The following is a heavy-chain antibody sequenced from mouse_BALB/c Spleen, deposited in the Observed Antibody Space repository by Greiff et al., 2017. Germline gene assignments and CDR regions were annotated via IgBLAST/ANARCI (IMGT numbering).Heavy chain of an antibody. CDR1: GFSLTSYG. V-gene: IGHV2-2*02. CDR2: IWSGGST. D-gene: IGHD1-1*02. CDR3: ARNTWGRRGGYYCAMDD. Sequence: QVQLQQSGPGLVQPSQSLSITCTVSGFSLTSYGVHWVRQSPGKGLEWLGVIWSGGSTDYNAAFISRLSISKDNSKSQVFFKMNSLQANDTAIYYCARNTWGRRGGYYCAMDDWGQGTSVTVSS. J-gene: IGHJ4*01.